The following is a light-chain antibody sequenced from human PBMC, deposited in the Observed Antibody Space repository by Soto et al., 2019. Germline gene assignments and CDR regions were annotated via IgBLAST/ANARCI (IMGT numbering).Light chain of an antibody. V-gene: IGLV1-40*01. CDR3: QSYDSSLSYV. J-gene: IGLJ1*01. CDR1: SSNIGAGYD. CDR2: GNS. Sequence: QSVLTQSPSVSGAPGQRVSIACTESSSNIGAGYDVHWYQQLPGTAPKLLIYGNSNRPSGVPDRFSGSKSGTSASLAITGLQAEDEADYYCQSYDSSLSYVFGTGTKVTVL.